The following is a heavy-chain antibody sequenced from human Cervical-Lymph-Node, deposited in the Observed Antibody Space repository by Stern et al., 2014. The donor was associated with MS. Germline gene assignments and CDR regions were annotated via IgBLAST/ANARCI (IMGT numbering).Heavy chain of an antibody. CDR3: ARDPLNGSTSPWGY. V-gene: IGHV1-18*01. D-gene: IGHD2-2*01. CDR2: ISTSDGNT. CDR1: GYTFTSYG. Sequence: VHLVESGAEVKKPGASVKVSCKSSGYTFTSYGISWVRQAPGQGLEWMGWISTSDGNTNYAQKVQGRVTMTTDTSTSTAYMELRSLRSDDTAVYYCARDPLNGSTSPWGYWGQGTLVTVSS. J-gene: IGHJ4*02.